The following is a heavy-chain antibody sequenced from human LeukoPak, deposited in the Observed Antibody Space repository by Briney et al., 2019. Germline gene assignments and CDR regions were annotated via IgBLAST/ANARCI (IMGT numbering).Heavy chain of an antibody. Sequence: ASVKVSCKASGYTFTGYYMHWVRQAPRQGLEWMGWINPNSGGTNYAQKFQGRVPITRDTSISTAYRERSMLISDDTAVYYCARGTGCLRWYYFEYWGQGTLVIVSS. CDR2: INPNSGGT. CDR3: ARGTGCLRWYYFEY. D-gene: IGHD5/OR15-5a*01. J-gene: IGHJ4*02. CDR1: GYTFTGYY. V-gene: IGHV1-2*02.